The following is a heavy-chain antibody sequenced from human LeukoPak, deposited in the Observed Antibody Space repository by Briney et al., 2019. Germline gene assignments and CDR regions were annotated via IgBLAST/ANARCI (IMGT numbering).Heavy chain of an antibody. J-gene: IGHJ4*02. CDR1: GFTFSSYW. D-gene: IGHD5-24*01. Sequence: GGSLRLSCAASGFTFSSYWMHWVRQAPGKGLVWVSRINSDGSSTSYADSVKGRFTISRDNAKNTPYLQMNSLRAEDTAVYYCARDRGRRRDGYNYPFDYWGQGTLVTVSS. CDR3: ARDRGRRRDGYNYPFDY. V-gene: IGHV3-74*01. CDR2: INSDGSST.